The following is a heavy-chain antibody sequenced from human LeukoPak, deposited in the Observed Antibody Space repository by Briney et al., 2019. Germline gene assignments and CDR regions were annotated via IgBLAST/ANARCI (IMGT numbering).Heavy chain of an antibody. Sequence: PSETLSLTCTVSGASVSSASYYWRWIRQPPGKGLEWIGYFYYSGSTNYNPSLKSRVTISVDTSKNQFSLKLSSVIAADTAVYYCARTPVTTSLSFDYWGRGTLVTVSS. V-gene: IGHV4-61*01. CDR1: GASVSSASYY. CDR3: ARTPVTTSLSFDY. D-gene: IGHD4-17*01. J-gene: IGHJ4*02. CDR2: FYYSGST.